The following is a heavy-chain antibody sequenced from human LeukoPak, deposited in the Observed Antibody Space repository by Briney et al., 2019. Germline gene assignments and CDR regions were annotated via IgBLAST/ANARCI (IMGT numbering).Heavy chain of an antibody. CDR3: ALMSRGIAAPGTEL. CDR2: IYHSGST. V-gene: IGHV4-4*02. CDR1: GASLSSNNW. Sequence: SETLSLTCAVSGASLSSNNWWSWVRQPPGKGLEWIGEIYHSGSTNYTPSLKGRVTISIDKSKNQFSLKLSSVTAADTAVYYCALMSRGIAAPGTELWGQRTLVTVSS. D-gene: IGHD6-13*01. J-gene: IGHJ4*02.